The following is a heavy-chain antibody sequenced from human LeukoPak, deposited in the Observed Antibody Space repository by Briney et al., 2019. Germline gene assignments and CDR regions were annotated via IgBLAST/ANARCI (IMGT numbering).Heavy chain of an antibody. J-gene: IGHJ4*02. CDR3: ARSGSSSSGYFDY. Sequence: SETLSLTCAVSGGSISSGGYSWSWIRQPPGKGLEWIGYIYHSGSTYYNPSLKSRVTISVDRSKNQFSLKLSSVTAADTAVYYCARSGSSSSGYFDYWGQGTLVTVSS. CDR1: GGSISSGGYS. CDR2: IYHSGST. V-gene: IGHV4-30-2*01. D-gene: IGHD6-6*01.